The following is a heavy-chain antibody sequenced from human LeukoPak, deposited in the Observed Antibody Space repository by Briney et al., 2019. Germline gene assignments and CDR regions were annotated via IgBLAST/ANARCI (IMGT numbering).Heavy chain of an antibody. J-gene: IGHJ4*02. CDR3: ASRKYYYGSGSYGD. D-gene: IGHD3-10*01. V-gene: IGHV1-69*05. CDR2: IIPIFGTA. CDR1: GGTFSSYA. Sequence: SVKVSCKASGGTFSSYAISWVRQAPGQGLEWMGGIIPIFGTANYAQKFQGRVTFTTDESTSTAYMELSSLRSEDTAVYYCASRKYYYGSGSYGDWGQGTLVTVSS.